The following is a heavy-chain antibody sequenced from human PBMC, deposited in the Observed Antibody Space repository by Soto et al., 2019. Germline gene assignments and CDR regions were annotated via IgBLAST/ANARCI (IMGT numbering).Heavy chain of an antibody. CDR2: INPNSGAT. CDR1: GYTFTDYY. CDR3: AREGGDIVQMVYALPWY. V-gene: IGHV1-2*02. D-gene: IGHD2-8*01. Sequence: QVHLVQSGAEVKKPGASVKVSCKASGYTFTDYYMHWVRQAPGQGLEWMGWINPNSGATSYAQRFRGRVTMTGDTSISTAYMELSRLTSDDTAVYYCAREGGDIVQMVYALPWYWGQGTLVTVSS. J-gene: IGHJ4*02.